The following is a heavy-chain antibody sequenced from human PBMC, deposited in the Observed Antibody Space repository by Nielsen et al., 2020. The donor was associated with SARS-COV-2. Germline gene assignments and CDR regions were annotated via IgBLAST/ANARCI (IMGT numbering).Heavy chain of an antibody. CDR3: ARDWSRAFDV. CDR2: ISGSGGST. Sequence: GESLKISCAASGFTFSSYAMSWVRQALGKGLEWVSAISGSGGSTYYADSVKGRFTISRDNAKNSMSLQMNSLRVEDTAVYYCARDWSRAFDVWGQGTMVTVSS. V-gene: IGHV3-23*01. CDR1: GFTFSSYA. J-gene: IGHJ3*01.